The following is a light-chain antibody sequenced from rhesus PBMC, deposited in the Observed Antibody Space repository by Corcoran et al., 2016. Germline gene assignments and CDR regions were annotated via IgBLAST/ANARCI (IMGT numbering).Light chain of an antibody. Sequence: DIQMTQSPPALSASVGDRVTISCRASQNIYSHLAWYPQKTGKAPKFLIYATSSLQTGIPSRFSGSGARTDFTLTISSLQPEESATYYCQQYYDKPRTFGRGTKVEIK. CDR2: ATS. CDR3: QQYYDKPRT. V-gene: IGKV1S12*01. CDR1: QNIYSH. J-gene: IGKJ1*01.